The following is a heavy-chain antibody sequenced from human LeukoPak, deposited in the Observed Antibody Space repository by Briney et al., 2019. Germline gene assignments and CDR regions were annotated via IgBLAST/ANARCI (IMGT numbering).Heavy chain of an antibody. V-gene: IGHV4-30-2*01. J-gene: IGHJ4*02. CDR2: IYHSGST. CDR3: ARDQGNYGSGSYYPTPFDY. D-gene: IGHD3-10*01. Sequence: SETLSLTCTVSGGSISSGGYYWSWIRQPPGKGLEWIGYIYHSGSTYYNPSLKSRVTISVDRSKNQFSLKLSSVTAADTAVYYCARDQGNYGSGSYYPTPFDYWGQGTLVTVSS. CDR1: GGSISSGGYY.